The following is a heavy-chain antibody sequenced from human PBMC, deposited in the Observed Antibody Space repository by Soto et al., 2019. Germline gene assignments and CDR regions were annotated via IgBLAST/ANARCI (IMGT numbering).Heavy chain of an antibody. CDR2: ISAYNGNT. CDR1: GYTFTSYG. CDR3: ARGVVVVVVPAAISSDYYYYMDV. V-gene: IGHV1-18*01. J-gene: IGHJ6*03. D-gene: IGHD2-2*01. Sequence: ASVKVSCKASGYTFTSYGISWVRQAPGQGLEWMGWISAYNGNTNYAQKLQGRVTMTTDTSTSTAYMELRSLRSDDTAVYYCARGVVVVVVPAAISSDYYYYMDVWGKGTTVTVSS.